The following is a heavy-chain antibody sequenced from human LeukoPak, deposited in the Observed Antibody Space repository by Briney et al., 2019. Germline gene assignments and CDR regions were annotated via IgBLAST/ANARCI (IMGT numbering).Heavy chain of an antibody. Sequence: AISGSGGSTYYADSVKGRFTISRDNSKNTLYLQMNSLRAENTAVYYCARGFSVRTMALGYWGQGTLVTVSS. J-gene: IGHJ4*02. CDR3: ARGFSVRTMALGY. V-gene: IGHV3-23*01. CDR2: ISGSGGST. D-gene: IGHD3-10*01.